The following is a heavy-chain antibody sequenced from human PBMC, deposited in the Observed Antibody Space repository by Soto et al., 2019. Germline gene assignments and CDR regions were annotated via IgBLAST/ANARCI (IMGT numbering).Heavy chain of an antibody. Sequence: GGSLRLSCAASGFTFSSYGMHWVRQAPGKGLEWVAVIWYDGSNKYYADSVKGRFTISRDNSKNTLYLQMNSLRAEDTAVYYCARDKSHYDIPLHYMDVWGKGTTVTVSS. CDR1: GFTFSSYG. V-gene: IGHV3-33*01. CDR2: IWYDGSNK. D-gene: IGHD3-9*01. CDR3: ARDKSHYDIPLHYMDV. J-gene: IGHJ6*03.